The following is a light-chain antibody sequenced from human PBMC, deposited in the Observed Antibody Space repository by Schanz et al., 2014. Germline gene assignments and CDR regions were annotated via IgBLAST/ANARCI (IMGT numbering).Light chain of an antibody. J-gene: IGKJ2*01. CDR2: DAS. Sequence: EIVMTQSPATLSVSPGERATLSCRASQSVTSYLAWYQQKPGQAPRLLIYDASARATGIPDRFSGSGSGTDFTLTISRLEPEDFAVYYCQQYGSSPNTFGQGTKLEIK. V-gene: IGKV3-20*01. CDR1: QSVTSY. CDR3: QQYGSSPNT.